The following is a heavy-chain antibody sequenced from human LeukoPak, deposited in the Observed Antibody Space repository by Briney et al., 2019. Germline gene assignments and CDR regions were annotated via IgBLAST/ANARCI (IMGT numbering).Heavy chain of an antibody. V-gene: IGHV4-4*07. CDR1: GGSISSYY. Sequence: SETLSLTCTVSGGSISSYYWSWIRQPAGKGLEWIGRIYTSGSTNYNPSLKSRVTISVDKSKNQFSLKLSSVTAADTAVYYCARDWGSYYYDSRGYYYDYWGQGTLVTVSS. D-gene: IGHD3-22*01. CDR2: IYTSGST. J-gene: IGHJ4*02. CDR3: ARDWGSYYYDSRGYYYDY.